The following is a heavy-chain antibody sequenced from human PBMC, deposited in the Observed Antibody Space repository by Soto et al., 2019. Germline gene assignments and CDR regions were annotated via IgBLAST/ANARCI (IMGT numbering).Heavy chain of an antibody. CDR2: ISGSGGST. V-gene: IGHV3-23*01. Sequence: LRLSCAASGFSCSSYGMSWVRQPPGKGLEWVSSISGSGGSTYYADSVKGRFTISRDNSKNTLYLQMKNLRAEDTAVFYCAKYARVRLTTGFDYWGQGTLVTVPS. CDR1: GFSCSSYG. D-gene: IGHD4-4*01. J-gene: IGHJ4*02. CDR3: AKYARVRLTTGFDY.